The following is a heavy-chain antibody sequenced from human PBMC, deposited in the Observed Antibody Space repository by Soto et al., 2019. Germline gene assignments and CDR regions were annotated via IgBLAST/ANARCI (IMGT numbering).Heavy chain of an antibody. CDR1: GGTFSSYA. Sequence: QVQLVQSGAEVKKPGSSVKVSCKASGGTFSSYAISWVRQAPGQGLEWMGGIIPIFGTANYAQTFQGRVTITADESTSTAYMELSSLRSEDTAVYYCARASLSERIAVAGRGGAFDYWGQGTLVTVSS. CDR3: ARASLSERIAVAGRGGAFDY. J-gene: IGHJ4*02. V-gene: IGHV1-69*01. D-gene: IGHD6-19*01. CDR2: IIPIFGTA.